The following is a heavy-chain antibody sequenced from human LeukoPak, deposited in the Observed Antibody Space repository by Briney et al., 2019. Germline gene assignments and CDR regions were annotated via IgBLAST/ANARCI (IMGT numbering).Heavy chain of an antibody. J-gene: IGHJ4*02. CDR3: ARDPIDF. Sequence: GGSLRLSCAASGFTFSSYAMHWVRQAPGKGLEWVAVISYDGSNKYYADSVKGRFTISRDNSKNSLFLQMNSLRAEDTAVYYCARDPIDFWGQGTLVTVSS. V-gene: IGHV3-30-3*01. CDR2: ISYDGSNK. CDR1: GFTFSSYA.